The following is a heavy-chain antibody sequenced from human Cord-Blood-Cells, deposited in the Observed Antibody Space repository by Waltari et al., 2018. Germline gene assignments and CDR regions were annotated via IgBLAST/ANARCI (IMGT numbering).Heavy chain of an antibody. CDR3: ARQRYCSGGSCYSYFQH. J-gene: IGHJ1*01. D-gene: IGHD2-15*01. Sequence: QVQLVQSGAEVKKPGASVKVSCKASGYTFTGYYMHWVRQAPGQGLEWRGWINPNSGGTNYAQKFQGRVTMTRDTSISTAYMELSRLRSDDTAVYYCARQRYCSGGSCYSYFQHWGQGTLVTVSS. CDR1: GYTFTGYY. V-gene: IGHV1-2*02. CDR2: INPNSGGT.